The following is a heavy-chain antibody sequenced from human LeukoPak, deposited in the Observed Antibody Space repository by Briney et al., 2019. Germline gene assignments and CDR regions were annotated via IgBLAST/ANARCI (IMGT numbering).Heavy chain of an antibody. CDR3: ARELIGYCSGGSCPTGY. J-gene: IGHJ4*02. CDR2: ISANNGNT. V-gene: IGHV1-18*01. Sequence: ASVKVSCKASGYTFTSHGISWVRQAPGQGLEWMGWISANNGNTNYAQKLQGRVTMTTDTSTSTAYMELRSLRSDDTAVYYCARELIGYCSGGSCPTGYWGQGTLVTVSS. D-gene: IGHD2-15*01. CDR1: GYTFTSHG.